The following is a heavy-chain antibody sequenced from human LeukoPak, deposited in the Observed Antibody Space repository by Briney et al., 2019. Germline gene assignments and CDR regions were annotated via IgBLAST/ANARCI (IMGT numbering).Heavy chain of an antibody. CDR1: GFTFSSYG. D-gene: IGHD2-21*02. V-gene: IGHV3-30*02. J-gene: IGHJ4*02. CDR3: ARDGSRGNLVTAPDF. Sequence: PGGSLRLSCAASGFTFSSYGMHWVRQAPGKGLEWVGFIRYDGSNKYYADSVKGRFTISRDNAKTSLYLQMNSLRAEDTAVYYCARDGSRGNLVTAPDFWGQGTLVTVSS. CDR2: IRYDGSNK.